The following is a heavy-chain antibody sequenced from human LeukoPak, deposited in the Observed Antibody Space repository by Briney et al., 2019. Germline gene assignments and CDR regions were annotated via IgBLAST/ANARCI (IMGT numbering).Heavy chain of an antibody. Sequence: GGSLRLSCAASGFTFSSYWMSWVRQAPGKGLEWVANINQDGSEKYYVDSVKGRFTISRDNAKNSLYLQMNSLRAEDTAVYYCARGMGELEFYYYYGMDVWGKGTTVTVSS. CDR1: GFTFSSYW. CDR2: INQDGSEK. CDR3: ARGMGELEFYYYYGMDV. V-gene: IGHV3-7*03. D-gene: IGHD3-16*01. J-gene: IGHJ6*04.